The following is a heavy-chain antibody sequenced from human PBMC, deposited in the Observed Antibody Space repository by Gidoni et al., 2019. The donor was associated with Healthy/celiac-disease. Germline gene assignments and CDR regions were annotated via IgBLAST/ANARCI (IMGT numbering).Heavy chain of an antibody. CDR3: ARDREKRWSSSWYFDY. CDR1: GFTFSSYG. CDR2: IWYDGSNK. V-gene: IGHV3-33*01. Sequence: QVQLVASGGGVVQPGRSLRLSCAASGFTFSSYGMHWVRQAPGKGLEWVAVIWYDGSNKYYADSVKGRFTISRDNSKNTLYLQMNSLRAEDTAVYYCARDREKRWSSSWYFDYWGQGTLVTVSS. J-gene: IGHJ4*02. D-gene: IGHD6-13*01.